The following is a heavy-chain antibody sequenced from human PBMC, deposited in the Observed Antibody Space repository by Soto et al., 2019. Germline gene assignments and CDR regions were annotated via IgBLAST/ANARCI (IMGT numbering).Heavy chain of an antibody. CDR2: IDPCDSYT. CDR1: GCNFANLW. J-gene: IGHJ6*02. Sequence: PGVFPETLWSGSGCNFANLWISRVRQMPREGLEWMGRIDPCDSYTNHSPSFQGHVTLPANKSISHAYSQWSSLKASDPARYYCGRHWSYYYSAGSRDYGMDFWGQGTPVTVSS. V-gene: IGHV5-10-1*01. CDR3: GRHWSYYYSAGSRDYGMDF. D-gene: IGHD3-10*01.